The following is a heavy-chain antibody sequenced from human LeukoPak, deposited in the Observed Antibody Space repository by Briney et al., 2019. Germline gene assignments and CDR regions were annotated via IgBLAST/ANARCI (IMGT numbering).Heavy chain of an antibody. CDR1: GGTFSSYA. J-gene: IGHJ4*02. CDR3: AREVNDDYVWGSYRYTRGYCDY. V-gene: IGHV1-69*01. Sequence: SVKVSCKASGGTFSSYAISWVRQAPGQGLEWMGGIIPIFGTANYAQKFQGRVTITADESTSTAYMELSSLRSEDTAVYYCAREVNDDYVWGSYRYTRGYCDYWGQGTLVTVSS. D-gene: IGHD3-16*02. CDR2: IIPIFGTA.